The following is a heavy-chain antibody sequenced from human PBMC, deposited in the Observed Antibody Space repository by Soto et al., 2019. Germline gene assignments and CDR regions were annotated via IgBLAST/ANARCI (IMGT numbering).Heavy chain of an antibody. Sequence: QVQLLEPGGGVVQPGKSLRLSCAASGFTFSSHAMHWVRQAPGKGLEWVAVISYNGNNNEYYADSVKGRFTISRDNSKSTLYLQMNSLRGEDTAIYFCARDRIASGLRAMDVWGQGTPVIVSS. D-gene: IGHD6-13*01. CDR1: GFTFSSHA. CDR2: ISYNGNNNE. J-gene: IGHJ6*02. CDR3: ARDRIASGLRAMDV. V-gene: IGHV3-30-3*01.